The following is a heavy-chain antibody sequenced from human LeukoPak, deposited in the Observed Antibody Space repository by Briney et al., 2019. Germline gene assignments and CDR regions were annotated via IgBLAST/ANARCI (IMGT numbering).Heavy chain of an antibody. V-gene: IGHV3-21*01. CDR1: GFAFSSYS. Sequence: GGSLRPSCAASGFAFSSYSMSWVRQAPGKGLEWVSSINVSPAYISYADSVKGRFTISRDNAKNSLYLQMNSLRAEDTAVYFCARDLNWGAGALDIWGQGTMVTVSS. CDR3: ARDLNWGAGALDI. D-gene: IGHD7-27*01. J-gene: IGHJ3*02. CDR2: INVSPAYI.